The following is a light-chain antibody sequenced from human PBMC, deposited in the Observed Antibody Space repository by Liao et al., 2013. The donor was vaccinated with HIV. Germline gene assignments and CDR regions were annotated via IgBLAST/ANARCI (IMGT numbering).Light chain of an antibody. Sequence: SYELTQPPSVSVAPGRTATITCGGDNIGGKSVHWYQQKPGQAPVLVIYYDNEWPSGIPDRFSGSNSGNTATLTISGTQAMDEADYYCQAWDISHVCVFGTGTKVTVL. CDR2: YDN. CDR1: NIGGKS. V-gene: IGLV3-21*01. J-gene: IGLJ1*01. CDR3: QAWDISHVCV.